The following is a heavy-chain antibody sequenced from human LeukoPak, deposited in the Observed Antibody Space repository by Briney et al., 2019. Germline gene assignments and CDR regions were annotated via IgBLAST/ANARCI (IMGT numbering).Heavy chain of an antibody. CDR3: ARETPPCDNYDSRGDNTYFES. V-gene: IGHV4-59*01. D-gene: IGHD3-22*01. CDR1: GGSISSYY. Sequence: NPSETLSLTCTVSGGSISSYYWSWIRQPPGKGLEWIGYIYYSGSTNYNPSLKSRVTISVDTSKNQFSLKLSSVTAADTAVYYCARETPPCDNYDSRGDNTYFESWGHGTLLTVSS. CDR2: IYYSGST. J-gene: IGHJ4*01.